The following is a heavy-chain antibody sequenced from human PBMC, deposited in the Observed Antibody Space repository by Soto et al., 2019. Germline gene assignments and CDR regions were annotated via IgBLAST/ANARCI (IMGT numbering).Heavy chain of an antibody. Sequence: PGGSLRLSCAASGFTFDDYAMHWVRQAPGKGLEWVSGISWNSGSIGYADSVKGRFTISRDNAKNSLYLQMNSLRAEDTALYYCAKDIVYYYDSQAFDIWGQGTMVTVSS. CDR3: AKDIVYYYDSQAFDI. CDR1: GFTFDDYA. CDR2: ISWNSGSI. D-gene: IGHD3-22*01. J-gene: IGHJ3*02. V-gene: IGHV3-9*01.